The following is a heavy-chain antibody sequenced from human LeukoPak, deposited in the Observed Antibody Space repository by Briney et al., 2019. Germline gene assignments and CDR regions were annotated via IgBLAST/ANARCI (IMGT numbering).Heavy chain of an antibody. CDR1: GFTFSSYS. CDR3: ARDRYPDY. D-gene: IGHD1-26*01. CDR2: ISSGSGYM. V-gene: IGHV3-21*01. J-gene: IGHJ4*02. Sequence: PGGSLRLSCAASGFTFSSYSMNWVRQAPGKGLEWVSSISSGSGYMSYADSVEGRFTISRDNAKNSLYLQMNSLRAEDTAVFYCARDRYPDYWGQGTLVTVSS.